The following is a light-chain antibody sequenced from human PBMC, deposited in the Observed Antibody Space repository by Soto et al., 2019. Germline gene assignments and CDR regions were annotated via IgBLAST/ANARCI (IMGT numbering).Light chain of an antibody. CDR2: EVS. J-gene: IGLJ1*01. CDR1: SSDVGSYNL. CDR3: CSYAGSSTPLI. V-gene: IGLV2-23*02. Sequence: QSALTQPASVSGSPGQSITISCTGTSSDVGSYNLVSWYQQHPGKAPKLMIYEVSKRPSGVSNRFSGSKSGNTASLTISGLQAEDEADSYCCSYAGSSTPLIFGTGTKLTVL.